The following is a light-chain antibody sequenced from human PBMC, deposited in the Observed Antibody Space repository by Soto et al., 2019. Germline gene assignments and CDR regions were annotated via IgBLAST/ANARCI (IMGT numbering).Light chain of an antibody. J-gene: IGKJ3*01. Sequence: ENVLTQSPGTLSLSPGERATLSCRASQTVSTKYVAWYQQKPGQAPRLLIYGTSSRATGIPDRFSGSGSGTDFMLTISRLEPEDFAVYYCQQYGTSTGVTFGPGTKTGYQT. CDR1: QTVSTKY. CDR3: QQYGTSTGVT. V-gene: IGKV3-20*01. CDR2: GTS.